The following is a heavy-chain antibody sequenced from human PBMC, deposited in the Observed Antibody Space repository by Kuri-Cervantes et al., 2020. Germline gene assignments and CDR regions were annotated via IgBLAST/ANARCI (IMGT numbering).Heavy chain of an antibody. V-gene: IGHV3-30*04. D-gene: IGHD6-19*01. CDR1: GFTFSTYA. J-gene: IGHJ4*02. CDR2: ISYDGSNK. Sequence: GGSLRLSCAASGFTFSTYAMHWVRQAPGKGLEWVAVISYDGSNKYYADSVKGRFTISRDNSKNTLYLQMNSLRAEDTAAYYCAKVLAVAGGGELDYWGQGTLVTVSS. CDR3: AKVLAVAGGGELDY.